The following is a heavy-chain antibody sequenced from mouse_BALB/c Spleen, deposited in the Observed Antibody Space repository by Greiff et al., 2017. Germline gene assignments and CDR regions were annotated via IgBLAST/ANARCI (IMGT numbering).Heavy chain of an antibody. CDR3: ARRREEDFDD. Sequence: EVKLVESGGGLVKPGGSLKLSCAASGFTFSSYAMSWVRQTPEKRLEWVATISSGGSYTYYPDSVKGRFTISRDNAKNTLYLQMSSLRSEDTAMYYCARRREEDFDDWGQGTTLTVSS. V-gene: IGHV5-9-3*01. CDR2: ISSGGSYT. J-gene: IGHJ2*01. CDR1: GFTFSSYA.